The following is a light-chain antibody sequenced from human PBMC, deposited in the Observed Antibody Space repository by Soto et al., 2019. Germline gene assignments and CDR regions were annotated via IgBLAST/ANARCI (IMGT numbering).Light chain of an antibody. Sequence: IVMTQSPATLSVSPGEKATLSCRASQTVYNNLAWYQQKPGQAPRLLVYFASTRATGVPARFSGSGSGTEFSLSVRSLQSEDFALYYCLQFTEWPLTFGGGTKVET. V-gene: IGKV3-15*01. CDR3: LQFTEWPLT. CDR1: QTVYNN. CDR2: FAS. J-gene: IGKJ4*01.